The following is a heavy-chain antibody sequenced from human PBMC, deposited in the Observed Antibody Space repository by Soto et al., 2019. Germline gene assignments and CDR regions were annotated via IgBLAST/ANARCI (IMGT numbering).Heavy chain of an antibody. Sequence: QVQLQESGPGLVKPSQTLSLTCTVSCGSISSGGYYWSWIRQHPGKGLEWIGYIYYSGSTYYNPSLKSRVTISVDTSKNQFSLKLSSVTAADTAVYYCARGATLDYAFDIWGQGTMVTVSS. CDR3: ARGATLDYAFDI. CDR2: IYYSGST. CDR1: CGSISSGGYY. D-gene: IGHD5-12*01. J-gene: IGHJ3*02. V-gene: IGHV4-31*03.